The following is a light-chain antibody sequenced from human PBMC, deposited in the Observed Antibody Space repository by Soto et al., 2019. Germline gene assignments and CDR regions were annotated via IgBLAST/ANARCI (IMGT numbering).Light chain of an antibody. Sequence: EIVMTQSPATLYVSPGERATLSCRASQSVSSNLAWYQQKPGQAPRLLIYGASTRATGIPARFSGSGSGTECTRTISSLQSEDFAVYYCQQYNNWPYTCGHGTKLEIK. V-gene: IGKV3-15*01. CDR1: QSVSSN. J-gene: IGKJ2*01. CDR2: GAS. CDR3: QQYNNWPYT.